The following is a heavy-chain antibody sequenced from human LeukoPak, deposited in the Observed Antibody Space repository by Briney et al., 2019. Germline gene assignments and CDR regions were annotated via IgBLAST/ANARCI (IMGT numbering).Heavy chain of an antibody. V-gene: IGHV3-53*01. Sequence: PGGSLRLSCAASGFTVSSNYMSWVRQAPGKGLEWVSVIYSGGSTYYADSVKGRFTISRDNSKNTLYLQMNSLRAEDTAVYYCATLTGTISSYYYYGMDVWGQGTTVTVSS. J-gene: IGHJ6*02. CDR3: ATLTGTISSYYYYGMDV. CDR1: GFTVSSNY. D-gene: IGHD1-7*01. CDR2: IYSGGST.